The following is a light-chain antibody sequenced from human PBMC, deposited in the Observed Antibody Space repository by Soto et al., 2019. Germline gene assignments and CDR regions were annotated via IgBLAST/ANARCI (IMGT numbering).Light chain of an antibody. CDR2: DDS. Sequence: SYELTQPPSVSVAPGQTARITWGGNNIGSKSVHWYQQKPGQAPVLGVYDDSDRPSGIPERFAGSNSGNTATLTISRVEAGDEADYYCQVWDSSSCVFGTGTKMTVL. V-gene: IGLV3-21*02. J-gene: IGLJ1*01. CDR1: NIGSKS. CDR3: QVWDSSSCV.